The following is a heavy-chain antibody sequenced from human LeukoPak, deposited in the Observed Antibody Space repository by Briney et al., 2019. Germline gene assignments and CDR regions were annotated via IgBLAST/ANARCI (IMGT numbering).Heavy chain of an antibody. CDR1: RYTFTSYG. CDR3: SVTMVRGLGPAPTESDH. CDR2: ISAYNGNT. Sequence: GASVKVSCKASRYTFTSYGISWVRQAPGQGLEWMGWISAYNGNTNYAQKLQGRVTMTTDTSTSTAYMELRSLRSDDTAVYYCSVTMVRGLGPAPTESDHWRQGTLVTVSS. V-gene: IGHV1-18*01. D-gene: IGHD3-10*01. J-gene: IGHJ4*02.